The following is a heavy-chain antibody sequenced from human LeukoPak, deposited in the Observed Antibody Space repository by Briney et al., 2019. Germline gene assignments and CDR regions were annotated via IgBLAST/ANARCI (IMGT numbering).Heavy chain of an antibody. D-gene: IGHD3-22*01. Sequence: QPGGSLRLSCAASGFTVSSNYMSWVRQAPGKGLEWVPVIYSGGNTYYADSVQGRFTMSRENPENTPYLQMNSLRAEDTAVYYCARAHDRGYYYGFDYWGQGTLVTVSS. V-gene: IGHV3-66*01. CDR2: IYSGGNT. CDR1: GFTVSSNY. CDR3: ARAHDRGYYYGFDY. J-gene: IGHJ4*02.